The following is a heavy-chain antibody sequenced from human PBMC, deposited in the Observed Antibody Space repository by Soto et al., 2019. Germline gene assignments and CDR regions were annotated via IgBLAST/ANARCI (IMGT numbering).Heavy chain of an antibody. CDR3: ARGYYDSNGQSNTFDI. CDR1: GASISSSY. Sequence: SETLSLTCTVSGASISSSYWSWIRQSPGKGLEWIGYVHYSGSTKYYPSLKGRVTISVDTSKNQISLKLSSVTDADTAMYYCARGYYDSNGQSNTFDIWGQGTMVTVSS. CDR2: VHYSGST. D-gene: IGHD3-22*01. J-gene: IGHJ3*02. V-gene: IGHV4-59*01.